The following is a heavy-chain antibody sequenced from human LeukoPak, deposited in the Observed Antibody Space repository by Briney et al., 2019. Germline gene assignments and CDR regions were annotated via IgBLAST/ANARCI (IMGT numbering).Heavy chain of an antibody. J-gene: IGHJ4*02. V-gene: IGHV4-39*02. Sequence: SETLSLTCTVSGGSISSSRNSHSWCWIRQPPGKGLEWIGTIYASGSVYYNPSLNTRFTISVDTSKNHFSLRLPSSTAADTAVYYCAGLAQTGIGGRGYAELWGQGAPVIVSS. CDR3: AGLAQTGIGGRGYAEL. CDR1: GGSISSSRNSHS. D-gene: IGHD2-2*01. CDR2: IYASGSV.